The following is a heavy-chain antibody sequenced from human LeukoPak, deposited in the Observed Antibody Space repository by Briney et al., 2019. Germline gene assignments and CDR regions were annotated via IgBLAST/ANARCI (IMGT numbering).Heavy chain of an antibody. CDR3: ASSYYDFSSGFRYYYYGMDV. D-gene: IGHD3-3*01. J-gene: IGHJ6*02. V-gene: IGHV4-59*08. Sequence: SETLSLTCTVSGGSISSYYWSWIRQPPGKGLEWIGYIYYSGSTNYNPSLKSRVTISVDTSKNQFSLKLSSVTAADTAVYYCASSYYDFSSGFRYYYYGMDVWGQGTTVTVSS. CDR2: IYYSGST. CDR1: GGSISSYY.